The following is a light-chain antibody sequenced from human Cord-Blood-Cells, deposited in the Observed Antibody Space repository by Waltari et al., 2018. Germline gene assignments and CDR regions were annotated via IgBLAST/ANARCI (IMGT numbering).Light chain of an antibody. J-gene: IGKJ4*01. CDR3: QQYGSSPPTV. CDR2: GAS. V-gene: IGKV3-20*01. Sequence: ELVLTQSPGTLSLSPGEIATLSCRASQSVSSSYLAWYQQKPGQAPRLLIYGASSRATGIPDRFSGSGSGTDFTLTISRLEPEDFAVYYCQQYGSSPPTVFGGGTKVEIK. CDR1: QSVSSSY.